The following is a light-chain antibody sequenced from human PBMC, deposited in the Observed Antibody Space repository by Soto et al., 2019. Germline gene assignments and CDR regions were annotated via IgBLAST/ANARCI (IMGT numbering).Light chain of an antibody. CDR1: KSVSNNY. Sequence: EIVLTQSPGTLSLSPGERATLSCRASKSVSNNYLAWYQQKPGQATRLLIYDASNRATGIPARLSGSGSGKDFTLTISSLEPEDFAVYYCQQRSNWPPTWTFGQGTKVDIK. J-gene: IGKJ1*01. CDR2: DAS. V-gene: IGKV3-11*01. CDR3: QQRSNWPPTWT.